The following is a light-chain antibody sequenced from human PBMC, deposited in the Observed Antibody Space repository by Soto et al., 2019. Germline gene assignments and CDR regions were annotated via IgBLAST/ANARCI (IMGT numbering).Light chain of an antibody. Sequence: EIVLTQSPGTLSLSPGERATLSCRASQSVSSSYLAWYQQKPGQAPRFLIYAASSRATGIPDRFSGSGSGTDFTLTITRLEPEDFAVYYCQQYGSSPVTFDQGTKVEIK. CDR1: QSVSSSY. J-gene: IGKJ1*01. CDR2: AAS. CDR3: QQYGSSPVT. V-gene: IGKV3-20*01.